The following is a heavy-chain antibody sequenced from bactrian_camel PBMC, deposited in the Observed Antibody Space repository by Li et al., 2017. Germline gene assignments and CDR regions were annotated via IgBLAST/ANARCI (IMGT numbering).Heavy chain of an antibody. Sequence: VQLVESGGGSVQAGGSLKLSCTASEFIFSTCGMRWYRQAAGKEREGVAFLDSDGTTIYAAAAKGRFTVSRDNAKNTLYLQMSTLKPEDTAMYVCVADAREGMRLGRLSQSWYKYWGQGTQVTVS. CDR3: VADAREGMRLGRLSQSWYKY. D-gene: IGHD5*01. V-gene: IGHV3S53*01. CDR2: LDSDGTT. J-gene: IGHJ4*01. CDR1: EFIFSTCG.